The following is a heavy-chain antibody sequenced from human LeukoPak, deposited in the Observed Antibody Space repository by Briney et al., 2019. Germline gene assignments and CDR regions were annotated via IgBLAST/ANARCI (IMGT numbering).Heavy chain of an antibody. D-gene: IGHD3-22*01. Sequence: GRSLRLSCAASGFTFSSYGMHWVRQAPGKGLEWVAVISFDASNKYYADSVKGRFTISRDNSKNTLYLQMNSLRAEDTAVYYCAKDRGIYYDSSGGDDYWGQGTLVTVSS. CDR1: GFTFSSYG. V-gene: IGHV3-30*18. CDR3: AKDRGIYYDSSGGDDY. J-gene: IGHJ4*02. CDR2: ISFDASNK.